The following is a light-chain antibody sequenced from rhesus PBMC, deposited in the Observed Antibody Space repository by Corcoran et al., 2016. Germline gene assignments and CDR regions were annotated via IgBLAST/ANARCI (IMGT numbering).Light chain of an antibody. V-gene: IGKV1-43*02. Sequence: DIQMTQSPSSLSASVGDRVTITCRASQGISTYLNWYQQKPRKAPKRLIYAASSLESGVPSRFSGSGAGTDFTLTISRLQPEDVATYYCLQYNSDPLTFGGGTKVEIK. CDR1: QGISTY. J-gene: IGKJ4*01. CDR3: LQYNSDPLT. CDR2: AAS.